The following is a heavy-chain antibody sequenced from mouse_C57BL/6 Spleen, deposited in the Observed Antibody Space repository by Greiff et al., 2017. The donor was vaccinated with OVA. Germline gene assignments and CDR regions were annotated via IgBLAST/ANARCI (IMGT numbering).Heavy chain of an antibody. D-gene: IGHD1-1*01. J-gene: IGHJ4*01. V-gene: IGHV1-7*01. CDR3: AARGSGPYYAMDY. CDR1: GYTFTSYW. CDR2: INPSSGYT. Sequence: VQLQESGAELAKPGASVKLSCKASGYTFTSYWMHWVKQRPGQGLEWIGYINPSSGYTKYNQKFKDKATLTADKSSSTAYMQLSSLTYEDSAVYYCAARGSGPYYAMDYWGQGTSVTVSS.